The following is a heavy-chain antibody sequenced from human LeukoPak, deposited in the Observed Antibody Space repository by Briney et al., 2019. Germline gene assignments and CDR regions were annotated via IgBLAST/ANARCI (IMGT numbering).Heavy chain of an antibody. CDR3: AREGIAVEGYFDY. Sequence: PSETLSLTCAVSGDSITSSNWWSWIRQSPGKGLEWIGEFSHSGITNYNPSLKSRVTISVDKSKNQFSLKLSSVTAADTAVYYCAREGIAVEGYFDYWGQGTLVTVSS. CDR2: FSHSGIT. J-gene: IGHJ4*02. CDR1: GDSITSSNW. V-gene: IGHV4-4*02. D-gene: IGHD6-19*01.